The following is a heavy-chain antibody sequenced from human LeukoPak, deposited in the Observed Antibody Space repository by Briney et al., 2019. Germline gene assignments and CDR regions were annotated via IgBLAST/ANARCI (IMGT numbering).Heavy chain of an antibody. CDR3: ARGVRTDAFDI. V-gene: IGHV1-46*01. Sequence: ASVKVSCKASGYTFTGYYMHWVRQAPGQGLEWMGIINPSGGSTSYAQKFQGRVTMTRDMSTSTVYMELSSLRSEDTAVYYCARGVRTDAFDIWGQGTMVTVSS. CDR2: INPSGGST. J-gene: IGHJ3*02. CDR1: GYTFTGYY. D-gene: IGHD1-1*01.